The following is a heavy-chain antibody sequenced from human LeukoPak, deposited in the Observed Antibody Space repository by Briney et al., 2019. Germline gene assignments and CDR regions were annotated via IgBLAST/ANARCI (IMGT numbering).Heavy chain of an antibody. V-gene: IGHV4-59*01. D-gene: IGHD5-24*01. Sequence: SETLSLTCTVSGGSISSYYWSWIRQPPGKGLEWIGYIYYSGSTNYNPSLKSRVTISVDTSKNQFSLKLSSVTAADTAVYYCGRGGGVEMATILTFDIWGQGTMVTVSS. J-gene: IGHJ3*02. CDR1: GGSISSYY. CDR3: GRGGGVEMATILTFDI. CDR2: IYYSGST.